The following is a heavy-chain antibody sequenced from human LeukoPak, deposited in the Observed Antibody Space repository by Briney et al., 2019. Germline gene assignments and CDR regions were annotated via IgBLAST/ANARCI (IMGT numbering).Heavy chain of an antibody. CDR2: IYYSGST. CDR3: ARGAYDILTGYYESNWFDP. V-gene: IGHV4-31*03. Sequence: SQTLSLTCTVSGGSISSGGYYWSWIRQHPGKGLEWIGYIYYSGSTYYNPSLKGRVTISVDTSKNQFSLKLSSVTAADTAAYYCARGAYDILTGYYESNWFDPWGQGTLVTVSS. CDR1: GGSISSGGYY. D-gene: IGHD3-9*01. J-gene: IGHJ5*02.